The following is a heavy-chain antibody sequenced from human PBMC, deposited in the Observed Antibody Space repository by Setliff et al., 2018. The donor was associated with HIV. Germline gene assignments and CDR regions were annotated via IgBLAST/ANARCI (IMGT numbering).Heavy chain of an antibody. V-gene: IGHV4-38-2*01. D-gene: IGHD3-22*01. Sequence: SETLSLTCAVSAYSISGGYYWGWIRQPPGKGLEWIGSIYHSGSTYYNPSLMSRVTISVDTSKNQFSLKLGSVTAADTAVYYCARQWRDQYNSGVSTEYFQHWGLGTLVTVSS. J-gene: IGHJ1*01. CDR2: IYHSGST. CDR1: AYSISGGYY. CDR3: ARQWRDQYNSGVSTEYFQH.